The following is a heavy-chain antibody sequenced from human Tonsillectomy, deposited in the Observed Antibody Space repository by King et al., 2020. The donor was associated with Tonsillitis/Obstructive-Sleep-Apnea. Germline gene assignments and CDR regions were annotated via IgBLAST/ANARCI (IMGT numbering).Heavy chain of an antibody. J-gene: IGHJ1*01. CDR3: ARDYYDSSGYYHGYFQH. V-gene: IGHV1-18*01. Sequence: QLVQSGAEVKKPGASVKVSCKASGYTFISYDITWVRQAPGQGLEWMGWSRPYDGDTNYAQKLQGRVTMTSDTSTTTAYMEVRSLRSDDTAVYYCARDYYDSSGYYHGYFQHWGQGTLVTVSS. CDR2: SRPYDGDT. CDR1: GYTFISYD. D-gene: IGHD3-22*01.